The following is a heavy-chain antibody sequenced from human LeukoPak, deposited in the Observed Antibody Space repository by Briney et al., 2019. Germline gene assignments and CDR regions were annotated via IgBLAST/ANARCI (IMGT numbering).Heavy chain of an antibody. Sequence: SQTLSLTFAISGDSISTITGGWNWIRQSPSRGLEWLGRTYYRSRWYTDYSVSVESRITIAPDSSKNQFSLQVKSVTPEDTAVYFCARDLGPGRAFWFDPWGQGVLVTVSS. D-gene: IGHD3-10*01. CDR2: TYYRSRWYT. CDR1: GDSISTITGG. CDR3: ARDLGPGRAFWFDP. V-gene: IGHV6-1*01. J-gene: IGHJ5*02.